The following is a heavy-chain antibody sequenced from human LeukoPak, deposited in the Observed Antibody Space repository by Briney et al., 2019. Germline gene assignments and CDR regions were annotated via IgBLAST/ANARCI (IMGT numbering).Heavy chain of an antibody. D-gene: IGHD5-24*01. CDR2: IYPGDSDT. J-gene: IGHJ4*02. V-gene: IGHV5-51*01. CDR3: ARRERDGYNVDYFHY. CDR1: GFTFTRYW. Sequence: GESLEISCQASGFTFTRYWIAWVRQMPGKGLEWMGIIYPGDSDTRYSPSFQGQVTISADKSISTAYLQWSSLKASDTAMYYCARRERDGYNVDYFHYWGQGTLVTVSS.